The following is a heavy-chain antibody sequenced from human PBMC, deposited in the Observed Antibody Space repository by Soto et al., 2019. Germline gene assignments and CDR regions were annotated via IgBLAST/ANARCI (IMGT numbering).Heavy chain of an antibody. Sequence: EVQLVETGGGLIQPGGSLRLSCAASGFTVSSNYMSWVRQAPGKGLEWVSVIYSGGSTYYADSVKGRCTISRDNSKNTLYLQMNSVRAEDTAVYYCARLMSYYDFWSGYYPGGGYFDYWGQGTLVTVSS. CDR1: GFTVSSNY. CDR3: ARLMSYYDFWSGYYPGGGYFDY. J-gene: IGHJ4*02. V-gene: IGHV3-53*02. D-gene: IGHD3-3*01. CDR2: IYSGGST.